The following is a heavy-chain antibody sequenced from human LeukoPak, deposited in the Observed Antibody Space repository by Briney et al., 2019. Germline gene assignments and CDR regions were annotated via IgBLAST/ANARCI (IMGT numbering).Heavy chain of an antibody. CDR2: ISYDGSNK. CDR3: ARDGYSSGWYPNWFDP. V-gene: IGHV3-30-3*01. CDR1: GFTFSSYA. D-gene: IGHD6-19*01. Sequence: GSLRLSCAASGFTFSSYAMHWVRKAPGKGLEWVAVISYDGSNKYYADSVKGRFTISRDNSKNTLYLQMNSLRAEDTAVYYCARDGYSSGWYPNWFDPWGQGTLVTVSS. J-gene: IGHJ5*02.